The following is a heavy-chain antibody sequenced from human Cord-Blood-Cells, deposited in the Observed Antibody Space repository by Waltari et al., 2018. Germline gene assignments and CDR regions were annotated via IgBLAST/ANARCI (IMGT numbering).Heavy chain of an antibody. CDR1: GFSLSNARLG. D-gene: IGHD6-13*01. V-gene: IGHV2-26*01. Sequence: QVTLKESGPVLVKPTETLTLTCTVSGFSLSNARLGVSWIRQPPGKALEWLAHIFSNDEKSYSTSLKSRLTISKDTSKSQVVLTMTNMDPVDTATYYCARMEGQQLVRGYYYYYGMDVWGQGTTVTVSS. CDR3: ARMEGQQLVRGYYYYYGMDV. J-gene: IGHJ6*02. CDR2: IFSNDEK.